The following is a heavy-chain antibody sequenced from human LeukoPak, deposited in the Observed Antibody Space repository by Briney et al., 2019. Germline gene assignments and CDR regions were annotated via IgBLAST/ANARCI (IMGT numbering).Heavy chain of an antibody. V-gene: IGHV5-51*01. CDR1: GYSFTSSW. CDR2: IYPGDSDT. D-gene: IGHD1-26*01. Sequence: GESLKISCQGSGYSFTSSWIGWVRQMPGRGLEWMGIIYPGDSDTRYSPSFQGQVTISADKSISTAYLQWSSLKASDTAMYYCTRFSVGGTYYPNYWGQGTLVSVSS. J-gene: IGHJ4*02. CDR3: TRFSVGGTYYPNY.